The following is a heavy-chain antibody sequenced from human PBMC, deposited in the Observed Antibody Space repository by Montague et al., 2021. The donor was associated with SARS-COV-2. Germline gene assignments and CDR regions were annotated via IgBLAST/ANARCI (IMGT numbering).Heavy chain of an antibody. J-gene: IGHJ4*02. CDR2: IYHSGST. V-gene: IGHV4-4*02. CDR3: ARDRPRSSGWPYYFDY. CDR1: GGSISSSNW. Sequence: SETLSLTCAVSGGSISSSNWWSWVRQPPGKGLEWIGEIYHSGSTNYNPSLKSRVTISVDKSKNQFSLKLSSVTAADTAVYYCARDRPRSSGWPYYFDYWGRGTLVTVSS. D-gene: IGHD6-19*01.